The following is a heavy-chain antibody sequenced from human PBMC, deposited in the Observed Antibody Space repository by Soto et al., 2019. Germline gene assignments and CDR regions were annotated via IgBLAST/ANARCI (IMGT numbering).Heavy chain of an antibody. Sequence: SETLSLTCTVSGGSISSYYWSWIRQPPGKGLEWIGYIYYSGSTNYNPSLKSRVTISVDTSKNQFSLKLSSVTAADTAVYYCARQLRYNWNPAYFDYWGQGTLVTVSS. CDR3: ARQLRYNWNPAYFDY. CDR2: IYYSGST. J-gene: IGHJ4*02. D-gene: IGHD1-20*01. CDR1: GGSISSYY. V-gene: IGHV4-59*08.